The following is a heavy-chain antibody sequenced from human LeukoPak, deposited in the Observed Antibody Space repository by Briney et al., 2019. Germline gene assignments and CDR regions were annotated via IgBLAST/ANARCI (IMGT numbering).Heavy chain of an antibody. V-gene: IGHV1-46*01. J-gene: IGHJ6*02. Sequence: GASVKVSCKASGYTLTSYYMHWVRQAPGQGLEWRGIINPSGGSTSYAQKFQGRVTMTRDTSTSTVYMELSSLRSEDTAVYYCARDPGYCSGGSCPRYYYYYYAMDVWGQGTTVTVSS. CDR1: GYTLTSYY. CDR2: INPSGGST. D-gene: IGHD2-15*01. CDR3: ARDPGYCSGGSCPRYYYYYYAMDV.